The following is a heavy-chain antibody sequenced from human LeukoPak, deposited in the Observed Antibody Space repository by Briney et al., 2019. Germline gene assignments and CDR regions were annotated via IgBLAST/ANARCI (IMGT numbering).Heavy chain of an antibody. CDR1: GFTFSSYD. J-gene: IGHJ4*02. CDR3: AKDLEDSNGFYWDY. CDR2: ISGSGGST. V-gene: IGHV3-23*01. D-gene: IGHD3-22*01. Sequence: GGSLRLSCVASGFTFSSYDMSWVRQAPGKGLEWVSAISGSGGSTYYADSVKGRFTISRDDSKNMLYLQMNSLRVEDTAVYYCAKDLEDSNGFYWDYWGQGTLVTVSS.